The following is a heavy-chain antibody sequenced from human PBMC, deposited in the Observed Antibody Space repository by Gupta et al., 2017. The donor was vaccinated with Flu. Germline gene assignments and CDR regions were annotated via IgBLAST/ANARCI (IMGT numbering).Heavy chain of an antibody. V-gene: IGHV3-21*06. CDR1: CT. CDR3: ARSFAYDRSSSYDS. CDR2: ISASRSYR. D-gene: IGHD3-16*01. Sequence: CTRTWVRQGAGKGLDCVSSISASRSYRFYADSVKGRSTVTRDNAKDSLYIQMDSVRADDTAVYSCARSFAYDRSSSYDSWGQGILVTVSS. J-gene: IGHJ4*02.